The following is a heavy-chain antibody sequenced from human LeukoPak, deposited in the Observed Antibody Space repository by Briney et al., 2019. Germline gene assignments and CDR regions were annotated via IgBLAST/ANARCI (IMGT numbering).Heavy chain of an antibody. J-gene: IGHJ3*02. CDR3: ARSAARVDWVTMIVVGDAFDI. V-gene: IGHV3-21*01. CDR1: GFTFSSYS. Sequence: GGSLRLSCAASGFTFSSYSMNWVRQAPGKGLEWVSSISSSSSYIYYADSVKGRFTISRDNAKNSLYLQMNSLRAEDTAVYYCARSAARVDWVTMIVVGDAFDIWGQGTMVTVSS. CDR2: ISSSSSYI. D-gene: IGHD3-22*01.